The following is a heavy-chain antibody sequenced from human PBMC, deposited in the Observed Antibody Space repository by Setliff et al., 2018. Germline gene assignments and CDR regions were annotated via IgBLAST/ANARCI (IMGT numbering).Heavy chain of an antibody. CDR3: ATSGFCSSGSCYSFDD. D-gene: IGHD2-15*01. CDR2: ISPVGST. J-gene: IGHJ4*02. CDR1: GGGGSFSNYY. Sequence: SETLSLTCGVYGGGGSFSNYYWSWIRQPPGKGLEWIGEISPVGSTNYNPSLRSRVTMSLDASKNRFSLTLTSVTAADTAVYFCATSGFCSSGSCYSFDDWGQGALVTVSS. V-gene: IGHV4-34*01.